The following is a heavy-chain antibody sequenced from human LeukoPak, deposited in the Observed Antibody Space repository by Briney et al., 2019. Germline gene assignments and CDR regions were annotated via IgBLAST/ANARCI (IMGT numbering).Heavy chain of an antibody. CDR1: GFTFSDYD. D-gene: IGHD6-19*01. Sequence: PGGSLRLSCAASGFTFSDYDMSWVRQAPGKGLEWVSYISTSGSIIYYADSVKGRFTISRDNAKNSLFLQMSSLIAEDTAVYYCAREGQWLVKYYFDYWGQGTLVTVSS. CDR3: AREGQWLVKYYFDY. J-gene: IGHJ4*02. V-gene: IGHV3-11*04. CDR2: ISTSGSII.